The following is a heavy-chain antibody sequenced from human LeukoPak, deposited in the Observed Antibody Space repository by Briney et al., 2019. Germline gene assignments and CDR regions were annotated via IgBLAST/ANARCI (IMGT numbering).Heavy chain of an antibody. Sequence: SETLSLTCAVYGGSFSGYYWSWIRQPPGKGLEWIGEINHSGSTNYNPSLKSRVTISVDTSKNQFSLKLSSVTAADTAVYYCARHRYSSGRELRPSRRDDAFDIWGQGTMVTVSS. D-gene: IGHD6-19*01. CDR1: GGSFSGYY. CDR2: INHSGST. CDR3: ARHRYSSGRELRPSRRDDAFDI. V-gene: IGHV4-34*01. J-gene: IGHJ3*02.